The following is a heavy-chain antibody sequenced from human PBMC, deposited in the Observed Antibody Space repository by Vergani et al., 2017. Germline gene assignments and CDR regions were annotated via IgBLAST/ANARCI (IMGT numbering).Heavy chain of an antibody. V-gene: IGHV3-30*02. Sequence: QVQLVESGGGVVQPGGSLRLSCGASGFTFSNYGMHWVRQAPGKGLEWVTFIRYDGSNTYYADSVKGRFTISRDNSKNTLFLQMNSLKTVDIGVYYCTTDPRYCGDGSCYWLRDHHYYGMDVWGQGTTVTVSS. CDR1: GFTFSNYG. J-gene: IGHJ6*02. D-gene: IGHD2-21*01. CDR3: TTDPRYCGDGSCYWLRDHHYYGMDV. CDR2: IRYDGSNT.